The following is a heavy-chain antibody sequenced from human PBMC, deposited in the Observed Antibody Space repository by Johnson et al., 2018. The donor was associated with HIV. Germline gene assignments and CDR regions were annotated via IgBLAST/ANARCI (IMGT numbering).Heavy chain of an antibody. D-gene: IGHD6-13*01. V-gene: IGHV3-64*01. CDR1: GFTFSTYA. CDR3: ERGALSPAAPDAFDI. Sequence: VQLVESGGGVVRPGGSLRLSCAGSGFTFSTYAMHWVRQAPGKGLEYVSVISSNGGSTYYANSVKGRFTISRDNSKNTLYLQMGSLRAEDMAVYYCERGALSPAAPDAFDIWGQGTMVTVSS. CDR2: ISSNGGST. J-gene: IGHJ3*02.